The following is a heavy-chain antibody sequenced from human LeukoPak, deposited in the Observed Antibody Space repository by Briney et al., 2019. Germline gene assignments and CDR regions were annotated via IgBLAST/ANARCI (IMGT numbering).Heavy chain of an antibody. J-gene: IGHJ5*02. V-gene: IGHV3-23*01. CDR2: ISGSGGST. CDR3: VPGGGWFDP. CDR1: GFTFRTYA. D-gene: IGHD3-10*01. Sequence: GGSLRLSCTASGFTFRTYAMSWVRQAPGKGLEWVSAISGSGGSTYYADSVKGRFTISRDNSKNTLYLQMNSLRAEDTAVYYCVPGGGWFDPWGQGTLVTVSS.